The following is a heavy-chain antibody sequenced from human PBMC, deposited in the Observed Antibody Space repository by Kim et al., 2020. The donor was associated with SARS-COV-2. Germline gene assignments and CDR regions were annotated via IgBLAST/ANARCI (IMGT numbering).Heavy chain of an antibody. D-gene: IGHD6-13*01. V-gene: IGHV1-18*01. CDR1: GYTFTSYG. Sequence: ASVKVSCKTSGYTFTSYGISWVRQAPGQGLEWMGWISAYNGNTNYAQKLQGRVTMTTDTSTSTAYMELRSLRSDDTAVYYCARVNRGAAAGTFYYYYMDVWGKGTTVTVSS. CDR2: ISAYNGNT. J-gene: IGHJ6*03. CDR3: ARVNRGAAAGTFYYYYMDV.